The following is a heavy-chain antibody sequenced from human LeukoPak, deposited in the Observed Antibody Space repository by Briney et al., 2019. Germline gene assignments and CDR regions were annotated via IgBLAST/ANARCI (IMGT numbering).Heavy chain of an antibody. CDR2: IIPIFGTA. D-gene: IGHD6-19*01. CDR1: GYTFTKEA. V-gene: IGHV1-69*06. Sequence: SVKVSCKAFGYTFTKEAISWARQAPGQGLEWMGGIIPIFGTANYAQKFQGRVTVTADKSTSTAYMELSSLRSEDTAVYYCARAVAGYYFDYWGQGTLVTVSS. J-gene: IGHJ4*02. CDR3: ARAVAGYYFDY.